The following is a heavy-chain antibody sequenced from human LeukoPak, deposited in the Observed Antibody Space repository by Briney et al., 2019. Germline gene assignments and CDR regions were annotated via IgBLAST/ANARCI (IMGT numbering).Heavy chain of an antibody. CDR1: GGSFSGYY. Sequence: SETLSLTCAVYGGSFSGYYWSWIRQPPGKGLEWIGEINDSGSTNYNPSLKSRVTISVDTSKNRFSLKLSSVTAADTAVYYCARAGIVVVPYYDYWGQGTLVTVSS. V-gene: IGHV4-34*01. J-gene: IGHJ4*02. CDR2: INDSGST. D-gene: IGHD2-2*01. CDR3: ARAGIVVVPYYDY.